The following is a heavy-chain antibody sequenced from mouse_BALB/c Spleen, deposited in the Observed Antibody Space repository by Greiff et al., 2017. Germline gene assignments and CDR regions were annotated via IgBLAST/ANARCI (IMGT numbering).Heavy chain of an antibody. J-gene: IGHJ4*01. CDR1: GYSITSDYA. V-gene: IGHV3-2*02. CDR3: ARGLRLYAMDY. D-gene: IGHD1-2*01. Sequence: EVQLQESGPGLVKPSQSLSLTCTVTGYSITSDYAWNWIRQFPGNKLEWMGYISYSGSTSYNPSLKSRISITRDTSKNQFFLQLNSVTTEDTATYYCARGLRLYAMDYWGQGTSVTVSS. CDR2: ISYSGST.